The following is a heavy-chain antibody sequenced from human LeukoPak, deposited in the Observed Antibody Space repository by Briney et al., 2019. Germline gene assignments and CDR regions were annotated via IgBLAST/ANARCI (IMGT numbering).Heavy chain of an antibody. CDR1: GYSISSGYY. CDR3: ARVSQNKYYYDSSGYYPGY. CDR2: IYHSGST. D-gene: IGHD3-22*01. V-gene: IGHV4-38-2*01. J-gene: IGHJ4*02. Sequence: SETLSLTCAVSGYSISSGYYWGWIRQPPGKGLEWIGSIYHSGSTYYNPSLKSRVTISVDTSKNQFSLKLSSVTAADTAVYYCARVSQNKYYYDSSGYYPGYWGQGTLGTVSS.